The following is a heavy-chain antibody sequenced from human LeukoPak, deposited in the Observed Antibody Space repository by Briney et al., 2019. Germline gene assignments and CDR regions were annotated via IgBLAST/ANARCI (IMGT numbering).Heavy chain of an antibody. D-gene: IGHD4-23*01. CDR3: ARGGYGGGTTFDY. CDR2: INHSGST. V-gene: IGHV4-34*01. CDR1: GFTFSSYW. J-gene: IGHJ4*02. Sequence: GSLRLSCAASGFTFSSYWMSWVRQPPGKGLEWIGEINHSGSTSYNPSLKSRVTISVDTSKNQFSLKLSSVTAADTAVYYCARGGYGGGTTFDYWGQGTLVTVSS.